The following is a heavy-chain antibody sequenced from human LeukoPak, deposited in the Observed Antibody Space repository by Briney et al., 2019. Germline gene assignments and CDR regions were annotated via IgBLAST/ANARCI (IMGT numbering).Heavy chain of an antibody. CDR1: GGTFSSYA. D-gene: IGHD2-2*01. J-gene: IGHJ3*02. CDR2: IIPILGIA. V-gene: IGHV1-69*04. Sequence: SVKVSCKASGGTFSSYAISWVRQAPGQGLEWMGRIIPILGIANYAQKFQGRVTITADKSTSTAYMELSSLRSEDTAVYYCARDKVAQYRTAHAFDIWGQGTMVTVSS. CDR3: ARDKVAQYRTAHAFDI.